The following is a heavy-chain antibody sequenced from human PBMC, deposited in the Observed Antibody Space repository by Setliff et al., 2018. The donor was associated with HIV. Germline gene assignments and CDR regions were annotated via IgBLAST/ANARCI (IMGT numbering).Heavy chain of an antibody. J-gene: IGHJ6*02. Sequence: GASVKVSCKASGGAFSSYAISWVRQAPGQGLEWMGGIIPIFGTANYAQKFQGRVTITADESTSTAYMELSSLRSEDTAVYYCARLSVRRDYSYGMDVWGQGTTVTVSS. V-gene: IGHV1-69*13. CDR1: GGAFSSYA. CDR2: IIPIFGTA. CDR3: ARLSVRRDYSYGMDV. D-gene: IGHD3-10*01.